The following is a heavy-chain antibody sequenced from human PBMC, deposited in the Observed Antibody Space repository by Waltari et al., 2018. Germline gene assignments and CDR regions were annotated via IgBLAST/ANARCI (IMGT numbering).Heavy chain of an antibody. Sequence: DVQLVESGGGLVKPGGSVGISCAASGFPFCSYSMHWVRQAPGKGLEWVASISSGGTYIYYTYSVKGRFTISRGSVTDSLYLQMNSLRVEDTATYFCVRSTSWRYYFDTWGQGTLVAVSS. J-gene: IGHJ4*02. D-gene: IGHD6-13*01. CDR2: ISSGGTYI. CDR3: VRSTSWRYYFDT. V-gene: IGHV3-21*01. CDR1: GFPFCSYS.